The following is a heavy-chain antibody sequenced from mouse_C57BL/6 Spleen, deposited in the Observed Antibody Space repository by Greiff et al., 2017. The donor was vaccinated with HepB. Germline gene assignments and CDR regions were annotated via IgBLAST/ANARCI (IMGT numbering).Heavy chain of an antibody. J-gene: IGHJ3*01. CDR1: GFTFSDYG. D-gene: IGHD2-2*01. Sequence: EVKVVESGGGLVQPGGSLKLSCAASGFTFSDYGMAWVRQAPRKGPEWVAFISNLAYSIYYADTVTGRFTIARENAKNTLYLEMSSLRSEDTAMYYCARQGYGNDVSWFAYWGQGTLVTVSA. V-gene: IGHV5-15*01. CDR2: ISNLAYSI. CDR3: ARQGYGNDVSWFAY.